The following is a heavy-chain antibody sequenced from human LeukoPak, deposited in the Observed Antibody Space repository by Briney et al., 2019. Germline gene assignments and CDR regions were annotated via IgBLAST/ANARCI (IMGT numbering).Heavy chain of an antibody. CDR1: GFTFSSYA. J-gene: IGHJ6*02. D-gene: IGHD5-18*01. V-gene: IGHV3-30-3*01. CDR2: ISYDGSNK. CDR3: AREVDTLTDYYYGMDV. Sequence: GRSLRLSCAASGFTFSSYAMHWVRQAPGKGLEWVAVISYDGSNKYYADSVKGRFTISRDNSKNTLYLQMNSLRAEDTAVYYYAREVDTLTDYYYGMDVWGQGTTVTVSS.